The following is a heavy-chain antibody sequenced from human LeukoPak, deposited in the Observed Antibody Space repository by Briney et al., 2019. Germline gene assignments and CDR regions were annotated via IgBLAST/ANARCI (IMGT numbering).Heavy chain of an antibody. CDR2: INPNSGGT. CDR3: ARDSSSSLPDY. J-gene: IGHJ4*02. Sequence: ASLKVSCKASGYTFTGYYMHSVRPAPGQGREWMGWINPNSGGTNYAQKFQGRVTMTRDTSISTAYMELSRLRSDDTDVYYCARDSSSSLPDYWGQGTLVTVSS. D-gene: IGHD6-6*01. CDR1: GYTFTGYY. V-gene: IGHV1-2*02.